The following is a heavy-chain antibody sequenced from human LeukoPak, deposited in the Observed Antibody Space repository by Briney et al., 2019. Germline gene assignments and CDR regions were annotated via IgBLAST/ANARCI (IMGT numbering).Heavy chain of an antibody. CDR2: INSDGSSA. D-gene: IGHD1-26*01. J-gene: IGHJ3*02. CDR1: GFTFSDYW. Sequence: GGSLRLSCAASGFTFSDYWMDWVRQAPGKGLVWVSRINSDGSSAIYADSVKGRFTISRDNAKNTLYVQMNSLRAEDTAVYYCTRRRGTDCFNIWGQGTMVTVSS. V-gene: IGHV3-74*01. CDR3: TRRRGTDCFNI.